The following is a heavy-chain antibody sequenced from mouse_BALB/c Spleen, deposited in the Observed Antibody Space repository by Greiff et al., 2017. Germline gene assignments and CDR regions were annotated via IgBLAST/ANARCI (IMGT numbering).Heavy chain of an antibody. Sequence: EVKVEESGGGLVQPGGSLNLSCAASGFDFSRYWMSWARQAPGKGQEWIGEINPGSSTINYTPSLKDKFIISRDNAKNTLYLQMSKVRSEDTALYYCARRGYVLAMDYWGQGTSVTVSS. J-gene: IGHJ4*01. CDR3: ARRGYVLAMDY. CDR2: INPGSSTI. CDR1: GFDFSRYW. D-gene: IGHD2-14*01. V-gene: IGHV4-2*02.